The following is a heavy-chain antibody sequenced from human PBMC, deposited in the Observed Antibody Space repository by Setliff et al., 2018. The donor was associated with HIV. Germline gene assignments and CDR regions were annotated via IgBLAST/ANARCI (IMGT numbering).Heavy chain of an antibody. CDR1: GGTFSSYA. V-gene: IGHV1-69*13. D-gene: IGHD1-26*01. Sequence: SVKVSCKASGGTFSSYAISWVRQAPGQGLEWMGGIIPIFGTANYAQKFQGRVTITADESTSTAYMELSSLRSEDTAMYYCARAHSGSYYYYYYMDVWGKGTTVTVSS. CDR3: ARAHSGSYYYYYYMDV. J-gene: IGHJ6*03. CDR2: IIPIFGTA.